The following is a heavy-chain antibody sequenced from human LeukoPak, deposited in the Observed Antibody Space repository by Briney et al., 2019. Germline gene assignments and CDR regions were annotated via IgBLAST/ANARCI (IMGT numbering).Heavy chain of an antibody. CDR3: ATDTTVGYYYMDV. J-gene: IGHJ6*03. D-gene: IGHD1-14*01. Sequence: GSSVKVSCKASGRTFSSYTISWVRQAPGQGLEWMGRIIPILGIANYAQKFQGRVTITADKSTSTAYMELSSLRSEDTAVYYCATDTTVGYYYMDVCGKGTTVTVSS. CDR2: IIPILGIA. V-gene: IGHV1-69*02. CDR1: GRTFSSYT.